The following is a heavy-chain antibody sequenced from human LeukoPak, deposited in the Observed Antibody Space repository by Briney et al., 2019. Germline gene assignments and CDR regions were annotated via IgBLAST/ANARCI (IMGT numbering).Heavy chain of an antibody. Sequence: GESLKISCKASGYTFTDYWIGWVRQMPGKGLEWMGIIYPDDSDTRYSPSFQGQVTISADKSISTVYLQWSSLKASDTAMYYCAKTYYYGSGSPADAFDVWGQGTVVTISS. D-gene: IGHD3-10*01. CDR3: AKTYYYGSGSPADAFDV. V-gene: IGHV5-51*01. CDR1: GYTFTDYW. J-gene: IGHJ3*01. CDR2: IYPDDSDT.